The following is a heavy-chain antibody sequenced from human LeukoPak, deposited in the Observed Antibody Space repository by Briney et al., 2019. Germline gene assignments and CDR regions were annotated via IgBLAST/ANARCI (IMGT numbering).Heavy chain of an antibody. Sequence: GGSLRLSCAPSGFTFSNYAMNWVRQAPGTGLEWVSPISGSGAATFNVDSVKGRFTLSRDNSKNPLYLQMNSLRAEDTAVYYCAKDLSSGWYPYYFDFWGRGTLVTVSS. D-gene: IGHD6-19*01. CDR3: AKDLSSGWYPYYFDF. CDR2: ISGSGAAT. V-gene: IGHV3-23*01. CDR1: GFTFSNYA. J-gene: IGHJ4*02.